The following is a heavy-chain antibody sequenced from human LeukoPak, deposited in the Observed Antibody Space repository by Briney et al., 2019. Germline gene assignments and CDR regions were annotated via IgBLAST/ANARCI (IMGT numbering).Heavy chain of an antibody. CDR3: AKEYLGESKYYYYYGMDV. CDR1: GFTFSSYG. Sequence: GGSLRLSCAASGFTFSSYGMHWVRQAPGKGLEWVAVISYDGSNKYYADSVKGRFTISRDNSKNTLYLQMNSLRAEDTAVYYCAKEYLGESKYYYYYGMDVWGQGTTVTVSS. D-gene: IGHD2-2*02. CDR2: ISYDGSNK. J-gene: IGHJ6*02. V-gene: IGHV3-30*18.